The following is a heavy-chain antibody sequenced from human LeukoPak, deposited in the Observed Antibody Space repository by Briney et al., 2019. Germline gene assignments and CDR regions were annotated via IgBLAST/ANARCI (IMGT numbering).Heavy chain of an antibody. D-gene: IGHD3-22*01. CDR2: IRYEGNNK. J-gene: IGHJ4*02. CDR1: GFTFSTYG. Sequence: GGSLGLSCAASGFTFSTYGMHWVRQAPGKGLEWVAFIRYEGNNKYYADSVKGRFTISRDNSKSTLYLQMNSLRAEDTAVYYCAKEPRRDSSGYYHDYWGQGTLVTVSS. V-gene: IGHV3-30*02. CDR3: AKEPRRDSSGYYHDY.